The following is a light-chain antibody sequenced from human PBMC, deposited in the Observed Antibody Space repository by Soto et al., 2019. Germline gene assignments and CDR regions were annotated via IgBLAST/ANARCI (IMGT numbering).Light chain of an antibody. CDR2: NTN. CDR1: SGSVSTSYY. Sequence: QAVVTQEPSFSVSPGRTVTLTCGLSSGSVSTSYYPSWYQQTPGQAPRTLIYNTNTRSSGVPDRFSGSILGNKAALTITGAQADDESDYYCVLYMSSGTWVFGGGTKVTV. CDR3: VLYMSSGTWV. V-gene: IGLV8-61*01. J-gene: IGLJ3*02.